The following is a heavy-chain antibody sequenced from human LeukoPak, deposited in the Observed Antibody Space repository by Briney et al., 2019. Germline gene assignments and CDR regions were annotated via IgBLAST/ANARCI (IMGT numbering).Heavy chain of an antibody. D-gene: IGHD6-19*01. CDR2: ISSSSSYI. CDR1: GFTFSSYS. J-gene: IGHJ4*02. CDR3: ARSIAVAGSRDY. Sequence: GGSLRLXCAASGFTFSSYSMNWVRQAPGKGLEWVSSISSSSSYIYYADSVKGRFTISRDNAKNSLYLQMNSLRAEDTAVYYCARSIAVAGSRDYWGQGTLVTVSS. V-gene: IGHV3-21*01.